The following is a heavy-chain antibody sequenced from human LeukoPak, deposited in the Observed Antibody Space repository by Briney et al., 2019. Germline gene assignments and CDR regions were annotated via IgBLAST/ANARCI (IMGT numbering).Heavy chain of an antibody. J-gene: IGHJ4*02. V-gene: IGHV1-69*13. D-gene: IGHD6-13*01. CDR1: GCNFSSYA. Sequence: SVKVSCKTSGCNFSSYAISWVRQAPGQGLEWMGGIIPLYGTVSNAQKFQGRVTITADESTSSAYMELSSLRSEDTAVYYCATSPDPYSSSWYIRYFDYWGQGTLVTVSS. CDR2: IIPLYGTV. CDR3: ATSPDPYSSSWYIRYFDY.